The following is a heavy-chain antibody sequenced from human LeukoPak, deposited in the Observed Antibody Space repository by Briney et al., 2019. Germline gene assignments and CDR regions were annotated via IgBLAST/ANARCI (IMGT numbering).Heavy chain of an antibody. V-gene: IGHV3-20*04. Sequence: GGSLRLSCAASGFTFDDYGMSWVRQAPGKGLEWVSGINWNGGSTGYADSVKGRFTISRDNAKNSLYLQMNSLRAEDTALYYCATEPYYYDSNARDDYYYGMDVWGQGTTVTVSS. CDR1: GFTFDDYG. CDR2: INWNGGST. D-gene: IGHD3-22*01. J-gene: IGHJ6*02. CDR3: ATEPYYYDSNARDDYYYGMDV.